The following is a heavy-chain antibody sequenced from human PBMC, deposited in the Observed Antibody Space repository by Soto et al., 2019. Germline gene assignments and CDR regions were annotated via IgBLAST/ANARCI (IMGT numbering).Heavy chain of an antibody. CDR2: ISSSSSTI. Sequence: EVQLVESGGGLVQPGGSLRLSCAASGFTFSSYSMNWVRQAPGKGLEWVSYISSSSSTIYYAYSVKGRFTISRDNAKNSLYLQMNSLRDEDTAVYYCARVSSGSYYYYCMDVWGQGTTVTVSS. V-gene: IGHV3-48*02. CDR1: GFTFSSYS. CDR3: ARVSSGSYYYYCMDV. D-gene: IGHD3-3*01. J-gene: IGHJ6*02.